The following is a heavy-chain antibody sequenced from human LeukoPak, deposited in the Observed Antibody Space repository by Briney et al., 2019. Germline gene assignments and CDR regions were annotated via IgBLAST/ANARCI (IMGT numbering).Heavy chain of an antibody. Sequence: GGSLRLSCAASGFIFSDFYMAWIRQAPGQGLQWLSYISGPGTTIRYADSVKGRISVSRDNSKKLLYLEMNSLGDDDTAVYFCTRDPRNGGFDPWGQGTLVTVSS. D-gene: IGHD2-8*01. J-gene: IGHJ5*02. CDR3: TRDPRNGGFDP. CDR2: ISGPGTTI. V-gene: IGHV3-11*01. CDR1: GFIFSDFY.